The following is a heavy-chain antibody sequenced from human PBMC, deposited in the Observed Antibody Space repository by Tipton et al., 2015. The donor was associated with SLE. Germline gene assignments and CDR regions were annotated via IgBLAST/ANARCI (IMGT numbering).Heavy chain of an antibody. CDR1: GGSFSDYF. J-gene: IGHJ4*02. D-gene: IGHD3-16*01. V-gene: IGHV4-34*01. CDR2: INDSGIT. CDR3: ARDKGIDWPEYYFDH. Sequence: TLSLTCAVHGGSFSDYFWSWIRQSPGKGLEWIGEINDSGITHYNPSLKSRITMSVDTSKSEFSLKLSSVTAADTAVYYCARDKGIDWPEYYFDHWGQGALVSVSS.